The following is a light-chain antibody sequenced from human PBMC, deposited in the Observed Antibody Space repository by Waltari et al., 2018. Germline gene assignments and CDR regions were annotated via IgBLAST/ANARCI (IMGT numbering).Light chain of an antibody. CDR2: EVT. V-gene: IGLV2-23*02. J-gene: IGLJ2*01. Sequence: QSALTQPASESGAPGHSITISCTGTNSDDGSYNLVSWYQQHPVKAHNRTLYEVTKRPSRVRNRVSGSKSGNTASLTISGLQAEDEAGYYCSSYAGGSTVIFGGGTKVTVL. CDR3: SSYAGGSTVI. CDR1: NSDDGSYNL.